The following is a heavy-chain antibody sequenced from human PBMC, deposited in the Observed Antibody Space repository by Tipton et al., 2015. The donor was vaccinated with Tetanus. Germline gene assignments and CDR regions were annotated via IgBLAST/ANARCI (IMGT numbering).Heavy chain of an antibody. Sequence: TLSLTCTVSGGSISSYYWSWIRQPAGKGLEWIGEINHSGSTNYNPSLKSRVTISVDTSKNQFSLKLSSVTAADTAVYYCARDLHYDFWSGYYVSGMDVWGQGTTVTVSS. J-gene: IGHJ6*02. CDR1: GGSISSYY. V-gene: IGHV4-34*01. CDR2: INHSGST. D-gene: IGHD3-3*01. CDR3: ARDLHYDFWSGYYVSGMDV.